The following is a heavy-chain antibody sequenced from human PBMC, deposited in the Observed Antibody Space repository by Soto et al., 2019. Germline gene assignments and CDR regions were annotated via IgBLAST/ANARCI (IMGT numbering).Heavy chain of an antibody. Sequence: GGSLRLSCAASGFTFSNYWMHWVRQVPGKGLVWVSRTNSDGSSKSYADSVKGRFAISRDNAKNTVFLQMDSLRAEDTAVYYCARYTYNISPFDYWGQGTLVTVSS. CDR2: TNSDGSSK. CDR3: ARYTYNISPFDY. CDR1: GFTFSNYW. D-gene: IGHD1-1*01. V-gene: IGHV3-74*01. J-gene: IGHJ4*02.